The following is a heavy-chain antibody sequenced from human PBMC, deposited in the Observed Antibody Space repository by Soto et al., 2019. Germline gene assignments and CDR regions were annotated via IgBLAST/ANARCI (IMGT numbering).Heavy chain of an antibody. D-gene: IGHD3-9*01. J-gene: IGHJ5*02. CDR1: GGSISSGGYS. CDR2: IYHSGST. V-gene: IGHV4-30-2*01. CDR3: ARGLNYDILTGDTPSNWFDP. Sequence: SETLSLTCAVSGGSISSGGYSWSWIRQPPGKGLEWIGYIYHSGSTYYNPSLKSRVTISVDRSKNQFSLKLSSVTAADTAVYYCARGLNYDILTGDTPSNWFDPWGQGTLVTVSS.